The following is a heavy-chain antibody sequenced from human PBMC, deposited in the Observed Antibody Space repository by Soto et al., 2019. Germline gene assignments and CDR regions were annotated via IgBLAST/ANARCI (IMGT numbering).Heavy chain of an antibody. CDR1: GFTFSSYS. V-gene: IGHV3-21*01. D-gene: IGHD5-12*01. Sequence: GSLRLSCAASGFTFSSYSMNWVRQAPGKGLEWVSSISSSSSYIYYADSVKGRFTISRDNAKNSLYLQMNSLRAEDTAVYYCARVEYSGYDLGGFADYYYYGMDVWGQGATVTVSS. J-gene: IGHJ6*02. CDR3: ARVEYSGYDLGGFADYYYYGMDV. CDR2: ISSSSSYI.